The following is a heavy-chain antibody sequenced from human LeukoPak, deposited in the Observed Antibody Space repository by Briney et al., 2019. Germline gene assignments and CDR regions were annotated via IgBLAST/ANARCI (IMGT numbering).Heavy chain of an antibody. Sequence: PSETLSLTCAVSGGPFSGYFWSWIRQSSGKGLEWIGYIYYSGSTYYNPSLKSRVTISVDTSKNQFSLKLSSVTAADTAVYYCARAGDPRYCSSTSCYSSVTNLYYYYMDVWGKGTTVTVSS. CDR3: ARAGDPRYCSSTSCYSSVTNLYYYYMDV. V-gene: IGHV4-59*06. J-gene: IGHJ6*03. CDR2: IYYSGST. D-gene: IGHD2-2*02. CDR1: GGPFSGYF.